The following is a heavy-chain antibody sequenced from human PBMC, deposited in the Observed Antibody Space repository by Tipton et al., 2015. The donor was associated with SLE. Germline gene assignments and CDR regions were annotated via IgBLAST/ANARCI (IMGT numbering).Heavy chain of an antibody. CDR1: GDSISSRSYY. J-gene: IGHJ4*02. CDR3: AKYIGGTMEDF. CDR2: INYRGST. Sequence: LRLSCTVSGDSISSRSYYWGWIRQPPEKGLEWIGNINYRGSTDYNPSLKSRLTISVDTSKNQFSLKLDSVTAADTAVYYCAKYIGGTMEDFWGQGTLVTVSS. V-gene: IGHV4-39*07. D-gene: IGHD5-12*01.